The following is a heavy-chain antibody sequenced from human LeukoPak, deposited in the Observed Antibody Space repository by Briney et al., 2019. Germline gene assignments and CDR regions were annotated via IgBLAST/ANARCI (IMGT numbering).Heavy chain of an antibody. Sequence: PGRSLRLSCAASGFTFSSYAIHWVRQAPGKGLEWVAVISYDGSNKYYADSVKGRFTISRDNSKNTLYLQMNSLRAEDTAVYYCASYYGSGSYPGSDFDYWGQGTLVSVCS. D-gene: IGHD3-10*01. J-gene: IGHJ4*02. CDR2: ISYDGSNK. CDR1: GFTFSSYA. V-gene: IGHV3-30-3*01. CDR3: ASYYGSGSYPGSDFDY.